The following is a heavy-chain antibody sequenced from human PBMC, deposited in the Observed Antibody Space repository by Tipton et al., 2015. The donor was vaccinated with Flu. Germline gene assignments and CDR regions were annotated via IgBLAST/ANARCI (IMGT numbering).Heavy chain of an antibody. CDR3: ASEGGVVVSDIDAFDI. J-gene: IGHJ3*02. Sequence: SLRLSCAASGFTFSSYGKHWLRQAAGKGLEWVSFISYDGRNKYYADSVRGRFTISRDNSKNTLYLQMDSLQTEDTAVYYCASEGGVVVSDIDAFDIWGQGTMVTVSS. D-gene: IGHD2-21*01. CDR1: GFTFSSYG. CDR2: ISYDGRNK. V-gene: IGHV3-30*19.